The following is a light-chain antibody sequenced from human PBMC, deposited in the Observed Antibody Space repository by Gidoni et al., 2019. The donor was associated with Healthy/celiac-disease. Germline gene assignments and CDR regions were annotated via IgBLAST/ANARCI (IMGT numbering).Light chain of an antibody. V-gene: IGKV1-39*01. CDR1: QSISSY. Sequence: DNQMTQSPSSLSASVGDSVTITCRASQSISSYLNWYQQKPGKAPKLLIYAASSLQSGVPSRFSGSGSWTDFTLTISSLQPEDFATYYCQQSYSTLAVAFGQGTKVEIK. CDR3: QQSYSTLAVA. CDR2: AAS. J-gene: IGKJ1*01.